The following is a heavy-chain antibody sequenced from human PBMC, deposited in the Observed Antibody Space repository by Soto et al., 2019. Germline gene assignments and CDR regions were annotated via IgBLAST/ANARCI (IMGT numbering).Heavy chain of an antibody. Sequence: QAQLMQSGAEVKKPGSSVKVSCKASGGTFSGYAISWVRQAPGQRLEWMGGIIPILGITNYAQKFQGRITIAADESTGTAYLDLRSLRSEDTAVYYCARDPRSITGTTSSEDFQHWGQGTLVSVSS. V-gene: IGHV1-69*01. CDR2: IIPILGIT. D-gene: IGHD1-20*01. CDR3: ARDPRSITGTTSSEDFQH. J-gene: IGHJ1*01. CDR1: GGTFSGYA.